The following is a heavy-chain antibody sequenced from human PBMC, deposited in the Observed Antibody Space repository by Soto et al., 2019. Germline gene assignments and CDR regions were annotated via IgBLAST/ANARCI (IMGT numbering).Heavy chain of an antibody. J-gene: IGHJ5*02. V-gene: IGHV4-39*01. D-gene: IGHD2-15*01. Sequence: SETLSLTXTVSGDSIISSDFYWGWVRQPPGKGLEWIGSIFYLGSSYYNPSLKSRVTMSVDTSKNQFSLRLRSVTAADTALYFCARHSLSLRKNNWFDPWGQGIMVTVSS. CDR3: ARHSLSLRKNNWFDP. CDR1: GDSIISSDFY. CDR2: IFYLGSS.